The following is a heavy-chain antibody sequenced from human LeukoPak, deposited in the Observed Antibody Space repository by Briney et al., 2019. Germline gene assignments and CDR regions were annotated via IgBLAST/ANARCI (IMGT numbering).Heavy chain of an antibody. CDR1: GFTFSSYG. CDR2: ISYDGSNK. J-gene: IGHJ4*02. CDR3: AKDFTSGWTADLFDY. D-gene: IGHD6-19*01. Sequence: GGSLRLSCAASGFTFSSYGVHWVRQAPGKGLEWVAVISYDGSNKYYADSVKGRFTISRDNSKNTLYLQMNSLRAEDTAVYYCAKDFTSGWTADLFDYWGQGTLVTVSS. V-gene: IGHV3-30*18.